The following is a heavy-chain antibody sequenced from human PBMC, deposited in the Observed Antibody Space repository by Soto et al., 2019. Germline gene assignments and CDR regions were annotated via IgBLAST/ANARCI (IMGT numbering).Heavy chain of an antibody. J-gene: IGHJ4*02. CDR2: IYYSGST. CDR1: GGSISSYY. V-gene: IGHV4-59*12. Sequence: SETLSLTCTVSGGSISSYYWSWIRQPPGKGLEWIGEIYYSGSTNYNPSLKSRVTISVDTSKNQFSLKLSSVTAADTAVYYCAREATIAARLDSWXQGTQVTVPQ. D-gene: IGHD6-6*01. CDR3: AREATIAARLDS.